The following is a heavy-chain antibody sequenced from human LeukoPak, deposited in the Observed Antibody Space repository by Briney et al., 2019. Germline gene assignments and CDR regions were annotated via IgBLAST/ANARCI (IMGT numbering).Heavy chain of an antibody. J-gene: IGHJ2*01. CDR2: IYYSGST. Sequence: PSETLSLACTVSGGSISSYYWSWIRQPPGKGLERIGYIYYSGSTNYNPSLKSRVTISVDTSKNQFSLKLSSVTAADTAVYYCAREAAPLHWYFDLWGRGTLVTVSS. CDR3: AREAAPLHWYFDL. V-gene: IGHV4-59*01. CDR1: GGSISSYY. D-gene: IGHD6-13*01.